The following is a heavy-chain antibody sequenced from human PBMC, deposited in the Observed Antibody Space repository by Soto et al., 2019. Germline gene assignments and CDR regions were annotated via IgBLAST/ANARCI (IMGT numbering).Heavy chain of an antibody. D-gene: IGHD6-6*01. V-gene: IGHV1-69*06. CDR2: IIPIFGTA. CDR1: GGTFSSYA. J-gene: IGHJ5*02. CDR3: ARRRRPYNWFDP. Sequence: QVQLVQSGAEVKKPGSSVKVSCKASGGTFSSYAISWVRQAPGQGLEWMGGIIPIFGTANYAQKFQGRVTMTRNTSISTAYMELSSLRSEDTAVYYCARRRRPYNWFDPWGQGTLVTVSS.